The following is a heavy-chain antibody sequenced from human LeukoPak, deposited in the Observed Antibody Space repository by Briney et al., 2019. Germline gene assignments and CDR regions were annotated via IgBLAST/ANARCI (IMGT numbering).Heavy chain of an antibody. D-gene: IGHD3-10*01. V-gene: IGHV4-39*01. CDR1: GGSISSGRYY. CDR3: ARRGDY. Sequence: SETLSLTCTVSGGSISSGRYYWGWIRQPPGKGLEWIGAIYYNGNTYYNPSPMSRVSISADTSKNQFSLILRSVTAADTAVYYCARRGDYWGQGTLVTVSS. CDR2: IYYNGNT. J-gene: IGHJ4*02.